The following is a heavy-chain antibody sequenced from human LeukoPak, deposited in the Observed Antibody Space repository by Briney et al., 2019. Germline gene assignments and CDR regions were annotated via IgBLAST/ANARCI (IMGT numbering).Heavy chain of an antibody. CDR2: ISYSGNT. CDR1: GGSIISSDYH. J-gene: IGHJ3*02. Sequence: SETLSLTCTVSGGSIISSDYHWGWVRQPPGKGLEWVGTISYSGNTDYNPSLRSRVTISVDTSNNQFSLRLGSVTAADTAIYHCARHCCSAPSKRVFDIWGQGTMVTVSS. V-gene: IGHV4-39*01. CDR3: ARHCCSAPSKRVFDI. D-gene: IGHD2-15*01.